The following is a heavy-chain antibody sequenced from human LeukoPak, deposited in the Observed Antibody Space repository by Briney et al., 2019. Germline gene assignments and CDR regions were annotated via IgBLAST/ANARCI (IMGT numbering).Heavy chain of an antibody. J-gene: IGHJ6*03. CDR1: GGSISSSSYY. V-gene: IGHV4-39*07. D-gene: IGHD2/OR15-2a*01. CDR3: ARSVFQTYYMDV. Sequence: SETLSLTCTVSGGSISSSSYYWGWIRQPPGKGLEWIGEIYHSGSTIYSPSLKSRVTISVDKSKNQFSLKLSSVTAADTAVYYCARSVFQTYYMDVWGIGTTVTVSS. CDR2: IYHSGST.